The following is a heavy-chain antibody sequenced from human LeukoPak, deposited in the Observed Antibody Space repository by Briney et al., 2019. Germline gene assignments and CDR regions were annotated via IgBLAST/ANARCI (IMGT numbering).Heavy chain of an antibody. J-gene: IGHJ3*02. D-gene: IGHD6-13*01. CDR3: ASYPSAADELDAFDI. Sequence: GESLKISCKGSGYSFTSYWIGWVRQMPGKGLEWMGIIYPGDSDTRYSPSFQGQVTISADKSISTAYLQWSSLKASDTAMYYCASYPSAADELDAFDIWGQGTMVTVSS. CDR2: IYPGDSDT. CDR1: GYSFTSYW. V-gene: IGHV5-51*01.